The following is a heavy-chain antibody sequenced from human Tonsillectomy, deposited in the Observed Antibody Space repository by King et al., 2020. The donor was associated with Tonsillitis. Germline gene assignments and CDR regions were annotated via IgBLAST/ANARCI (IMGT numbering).Heavy chain of an antibody. D-gene: IGHD6-25*01. Sequence: QLVQSGVEVKKPGASVKVSCKTSGYTFTNYDITWVRQAPGQGLEWMGWINAYNGNADYAQKLQGRVTMTTDTSTSTAYMELRSLRSDDTAVYYCARDRGLYSSGEAFDSWGQVTLVTVSS. CDR3: ARDRGLYSSGEAFDS. CDR1: GYTFTNYD. J-gene: IGHJ3*02. V-gene: IGHV1-18*01. CDR2: INAYNGNA.